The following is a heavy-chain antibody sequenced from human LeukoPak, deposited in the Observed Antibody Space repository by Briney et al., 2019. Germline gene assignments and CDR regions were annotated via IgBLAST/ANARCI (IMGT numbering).Heavy chain of an antibody. CDR3: AKDRVKYYDTNFDY. J-gene: IGHJ4*02. D-gene: IGHD3-22*01. CDR1: GFIFSSYA. V-gene: IGHV3-23*01. Sequence: TGGSLRLSCAASGFIFSSYAMSWVRQAPGKGLEWVSAISGSGGSTYYADSVKGRFTISRDNSKNTLYLQMNSLRAEDTAVYYCAKDRVKYYDTNFDYWGQGTLVTVSS. CDR2: ISGSGGST.